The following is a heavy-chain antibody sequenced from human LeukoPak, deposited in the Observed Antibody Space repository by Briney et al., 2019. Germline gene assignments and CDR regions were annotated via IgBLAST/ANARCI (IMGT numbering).Heavy chain of an antibody. Sequence: SETLSLTCTVSGVSISASNSYWGWIRQPPGKGRVWNGSMYYTRNTYYNASLKSRVTISIDTSRTQISLRLTSATATDTAMYYCARQTGSGLFTLPGGQGTLVTVSS. V-gene: IGHV4-39*01. J-gene: IGHJ4*02. CDR1: GVSISASNSY. CDR3: ARQTGSGLFTLP. CDR2: MYYTRNT. D-gene: IGHD3-10*01.